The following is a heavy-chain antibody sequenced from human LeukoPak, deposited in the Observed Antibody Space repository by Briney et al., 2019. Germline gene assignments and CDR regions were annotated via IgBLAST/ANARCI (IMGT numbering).Heavy chain of an antibody. V-gene: IGHV4-39*01. CDR1: GVSISSSSYF. J-gene: IGHJ5*02. CDR2: VYYSGST. CDR3: ARNYYGSGTNWFDP. D-gene: IGHD3-10*01. Sequence: SETLSLTCSVSGVSISSSSYFWGWIRQPPGKGPEWIGSVYYSGSTYYNPSLKSRVTISLDTSRNQFSLSLFSVTAADTAVYYCARNYYGSGTNWFDPWGQGTLVTVSS.